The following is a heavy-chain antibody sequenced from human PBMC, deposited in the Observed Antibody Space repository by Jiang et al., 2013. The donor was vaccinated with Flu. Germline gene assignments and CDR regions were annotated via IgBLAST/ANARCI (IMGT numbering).Heavy chain of an antibody. V-gene: IGHV4-34*01. Sequence: GKGLEWIGEINHSGSTNYNPSLKSRVTISVDTSKNQFSLKLSSVTAADTAVYYCARGLTDYYDSSGGDDAFDIWGPRDNGHHLF. D-gene: IGHD3-22*01. J-gene: IGHJ3*02. CDR2: INHSGST. CDR3: ARGLTDYYDSSGGDDAFDI.